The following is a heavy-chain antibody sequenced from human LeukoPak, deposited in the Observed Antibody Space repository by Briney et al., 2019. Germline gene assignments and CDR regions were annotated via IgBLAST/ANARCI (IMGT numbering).Heavy chain of an antibody. CDR1: GFTFSSYS. CDR3: ARGFRIAARRHYYYGMDV. D-gene: IGHD6-6*01. CDR2: ISSSSSYI. J-gene: IGHJ6*02. Sequence: PGGSLRLSCAASGFTFSSYSMNWVRQAPGKGLEWVSSISSSSSYIYYADSVKGRFTISRDNAKNSLYLQMNSLRAEDTAVYYCARGFRIAARRHYYYGMDVWGQGTTVTVSS. V-gene: IGHV3-21*01.